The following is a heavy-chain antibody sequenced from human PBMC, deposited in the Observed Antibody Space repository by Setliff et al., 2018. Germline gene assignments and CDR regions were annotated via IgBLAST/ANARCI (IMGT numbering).Heavy chain of an antibody. Sequence: SETLSLTCTVSGASVSSHYWDWIRQPPGKGLEWIGFISYSGITTYNVSLKSRVSISVDTSKNQLSLTLSSVTAAGTAVYYCARYPSKLPELGIYGCFDYWGQGTLVTVSS. J-gene: IGHJ4*02. CDR1: GASVSSHY. CDR3: ARYPSKLPELGIYGCFDY. CDR2: ISYSGIT. D-gene: IGHD7-27*01. V-gene: IGHV4-59*02.